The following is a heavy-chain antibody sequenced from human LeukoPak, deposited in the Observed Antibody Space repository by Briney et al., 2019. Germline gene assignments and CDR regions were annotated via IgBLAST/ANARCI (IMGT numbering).Heavy chain of an antibody. CDR2: IYTSGST. D-gene: IGHD2-2*01. CDR1: GGSINSYY. V-gene: IGHV4-4*07. CDR3: ARGTLTYPGVPAEVGSWFDP. Sequence: LETLSLTCTVSGGSINSYYWTWIRQPAGKGLEWIGRIYTSGSTNYNPSLKSRVTMSVDTSKNQFSLKLSSVTAADTAVYYCARGTLTYPGVPAEVGSWFDPWGQGTLVTVSS. J-gene: IGHJ5*02.